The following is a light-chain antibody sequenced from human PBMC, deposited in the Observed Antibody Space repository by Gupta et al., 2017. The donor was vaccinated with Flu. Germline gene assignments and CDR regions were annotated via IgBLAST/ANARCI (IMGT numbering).Light chain of an antibody. J-gene: IGLJ3*02. CDR3: AAWDASLNGVV. Sequence: QSVLTQPPSASGTPGQRVTISCSGSSSNIGSNPVNWYQQPPGTAPKLLIYSNNQRPSGVPDRFSGSKSGTSASVAISGLQAEDEADYFCAAWDASLNGVVFGGGTRLTVL. CDR2: SNN. CDR1: SSNIGSNP. V-gene: IGLV1-44*01.